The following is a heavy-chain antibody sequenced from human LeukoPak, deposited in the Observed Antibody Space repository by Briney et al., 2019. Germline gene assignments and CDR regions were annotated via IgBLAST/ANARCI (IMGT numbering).Heavy chain of an antibody. CDR2: ISGSGGSR. V-gene: IGHV3-23*01. D-gene: IGHD3-10*01. Sequence: GGSLRLSCAASGFTFSSHGMHWVRQAPGKGLEWVSIISGSGGSRYYAESVKGRLTVSRDNSKEMLYLQMNSLRAEDTAVYYCAARSDYKDYWGQGTLVTVSS. CDR3: AARSDYKDY. CDR1: GFTFSSHG. J-gene: IGHJ4*02.